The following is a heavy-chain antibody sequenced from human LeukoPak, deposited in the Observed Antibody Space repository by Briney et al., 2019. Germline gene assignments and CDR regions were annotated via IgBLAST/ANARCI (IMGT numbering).Heavy chain of an antibody. V-gene: IGHV3-48*01. J-gene: IGHJ4*02. CDR3: TRGIVGVSPSDY. CDR1: GFAFSSSS. CDR2: ISSTSDII. D-gene: IGHD1-26*01. Sequence: PGGSLRLSCAASGFAFSSSSMSWVRQAPGKGLEWVSYISSTSDIIYYADSVKGRFTISRDIPKNTVYLQMNSLKAEDTAVYYCTRGIVGVSPSDYWGQGTLVTVSS.